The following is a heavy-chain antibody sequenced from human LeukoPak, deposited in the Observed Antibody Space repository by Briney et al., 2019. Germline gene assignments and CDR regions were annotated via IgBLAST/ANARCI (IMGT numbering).Heavy chain of an antibody. CDR3: ARDASWGIAVAGHFDY. V-gene: IGHV3-30-3*01. D-gene: IGHD6-19*01. J-gene: IGHJ4*02. CDR1: GFTFSSYA. Sequence: GGSLRLSCAASGFTFSSYAMHWVRQAPGKGLELVAVISYDGSNKYYSDSVKGRFTISRDNSKNTLYLQMNSLRAEDTAVYYCARDASWGIAVAGHFDYWGQGTLVTVSS. CDR2: ISYDGSNK.